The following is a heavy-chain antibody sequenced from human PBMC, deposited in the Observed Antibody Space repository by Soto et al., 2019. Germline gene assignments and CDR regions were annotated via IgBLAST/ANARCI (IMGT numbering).Heavy chain of an antibody. Sequence: QVQLVQSGAEVKKPGASVKVSCKASGYTFTSYDINWVRQATGQGLEWMGWMNPNSGNTGYAQKFQGRVTMTRNTSISTAYMELSSLGSEDTAVYYCARGDYDFWSGNYYYYGMDVWGQGTTVTVSS. V-gene: IGHV1-8*01. J-gene: IGHJ6*02. CDR3: ARGDYDFWSGNYYYYGMDV. D-gene: IGHD3-3*01. CDR2: MNPNSGNT. CDR1: GYTFTSYD.